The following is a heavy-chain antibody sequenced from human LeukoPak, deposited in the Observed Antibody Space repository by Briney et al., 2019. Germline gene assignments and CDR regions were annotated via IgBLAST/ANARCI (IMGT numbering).Heavy chain of an antibody. V-gene: IGHV3-48*03. CDR3: ARDLYCSSTSCFLNNWFDP. CDR2: ISSSGSTI. Sequence: GGSLRLSCAASGFTFSSYEMNWVRQAPGKGLEWVSYISSSGSTIYYADSVKGRFTISRDNAKNSLYLQMNSLRAEDTAVYYCARDLYCSSTSCFLNNWFDPWGQGTLVTVS. CDR1: GFTFSSYE. J-gene: IGHJ5*02. D-gene: IGHD2-2*01.